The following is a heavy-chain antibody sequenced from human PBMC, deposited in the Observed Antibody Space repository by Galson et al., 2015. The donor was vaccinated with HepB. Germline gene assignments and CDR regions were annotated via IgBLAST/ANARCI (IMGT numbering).Heavy chain of an antibody. J-gene: IGHJ5*02. CDR3: ARGDGSWYPIWSDP. D-gene: IGHD6-13*01. V-gene: IGHV3-53*01. CDR2: IYRGGST. CDR1: GFTVSSDY. Sequence: SLRLSCAASGFTVSSDYMSWVRQAPGKGLEWVSFIYRGGSTNYADSAKGRFTISRDNSKNTLYLQMHSLRDEDTAVYYCARGDGSWYPIWSDPWGQGTLVTVSS.